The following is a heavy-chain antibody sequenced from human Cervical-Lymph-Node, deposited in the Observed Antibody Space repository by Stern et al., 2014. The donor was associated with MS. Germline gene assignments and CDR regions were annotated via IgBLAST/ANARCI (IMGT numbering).Heavy chain of an antibody. D-gene: IGHD4-17*01. Sequence: EVQLVESGGGLVQPGRSLRLSCAASGFTFDDYAMHWVRQAPGKGLEWVSGISWNSGTIGYADSVKGRFAISRDNAKNSLYLQMNSLRTEDTALYYCVKDISWGGLRHFEYWGQGTLVTVYS. CDR1: GFTFDDYA. J-gene: IGHJ4*02. CDR2: ISWNSGTI. V-gene: IGHV3-9*01. CDR3: VKDISWGGLRHFEY.